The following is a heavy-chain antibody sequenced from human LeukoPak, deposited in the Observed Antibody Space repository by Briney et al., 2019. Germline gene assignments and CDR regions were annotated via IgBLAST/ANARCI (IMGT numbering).Heavy chain of an antibody. CDR2: IIPIFGTA. D-gene: IGHD2-2*01. Sequence: ASVKVSCKASGGTFSSYAISWVRQAPGQGLEWMGGIIPIFGTANYAQKFQGRVTITTDESTSTAYVELSSLRSEDTAVYYCAGRPVVVPAAQERYYYYMDVWGKGTTVTVSS. V-gene: IGHV1-69*05. CDR3: AGRPVVVPAAQERYYYYMDV. J-gene: IGHJ6*03. CDR1: GGTFSSYA.